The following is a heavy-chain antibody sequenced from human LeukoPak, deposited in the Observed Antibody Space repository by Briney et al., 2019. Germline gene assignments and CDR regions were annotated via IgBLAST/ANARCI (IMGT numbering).Heavy chain of an antibody. CDR2: ISGSGGST. Sequence: GGSLRLSCAASGFTFSGYAMSWVRQAPGKGLEWVSAISGSGGSTYYADSVKGRFTISRDNSKNTLYLQMNSLRAEDTAVYYCAPSGGTAPWYYYFDYWGQGTLVTVSS. V-gene: IGHV3-23*01. CDR1: GFTFSGYA. D-gene: IGHD2-15*01. J-gene: IGHJ4*02. CDR3: APSGGTAPWYYYFDY.